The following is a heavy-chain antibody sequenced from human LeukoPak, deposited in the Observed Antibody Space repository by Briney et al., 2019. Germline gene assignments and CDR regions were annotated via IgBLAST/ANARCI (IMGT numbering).Heavy chain of an antibody. Sequence: PSETLSLTCSVSGASVYSDSSYWTWIRQAPGKGLEWIGYIDYRGGTKYNASLKGRVTISLETSKNQFSLTLKSVIAADTAVYYCAIEFATSYYVAGAYYGQAEAFDFWGQGQLVTVSS. V-gene: IGHV4-61*01. CDR2: IDYRGGT. CDR1: GASVYSDSSY. CDR3: AIEFATSYYVAGAYYGQAEAFDF. J-gene: IGHJ3*01. D-gene: IGHD3-10*02.